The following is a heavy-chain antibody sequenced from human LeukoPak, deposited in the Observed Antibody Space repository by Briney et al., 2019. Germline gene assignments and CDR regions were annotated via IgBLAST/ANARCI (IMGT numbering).Heavy chain of an antibody. CDR1: GYTFTSYG. V-gene: IGHV1-18*01. CDR2: ISAYNGNT. Sequence: ASVKDSCKASGYTFTSYGISWVRQAPGQGLEWMGWISAYNGNTNYAQKLQGRVTMTTDTSTSTAYMELRSLGSDDTAVYYCARDRRYYDFWSGGGYGMDVWGQGTTVTVSS. CDR3: ARDRRYYDFWSGGGYGMDV. D-gene: IGHD3-3*01. J-gene: IGHJ6*02.